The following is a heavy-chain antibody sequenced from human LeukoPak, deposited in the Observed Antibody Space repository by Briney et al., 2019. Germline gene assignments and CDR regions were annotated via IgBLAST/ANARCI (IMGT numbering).Heavy chain of an antibody. V-gene: IGHV3-74*01. CDR3: AKPYYDSSGYLGPPGY. CDR2: INSDGSST. Sequence: GRSLRLSCAASGFIFDDSAMHWVRQAPGKGLVWVSRINSDGSSTSYADSVKGRFTISRDNAKNTLYLQMNSLRAEDTAVYYCAKPYYDSSGYLGPPGYWGQGTLVTVPS. D-gene: IGHD3-22*01. J-gene: IGHJ4*02. CDR1: GFIFDDSA.